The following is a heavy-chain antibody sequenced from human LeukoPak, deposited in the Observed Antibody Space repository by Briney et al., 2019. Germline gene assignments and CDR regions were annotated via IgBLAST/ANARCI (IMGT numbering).Heavy chain of an antibody. Sequence: TSETLSLTCTVSGGSISSYYWSWIRQPPGKGLEWIGYIYYSGSTNYNPSLKSRVTISVDTSKNQFSLKLSSVTAADTAVYYCARASPYYDLWSGYSPYFDYWGQGTLVTVSS. D-gene: IGHD3-3*01. CDR1: GGSISSYY. V-gene: IGHV4-59*01. J-gene: IGHJ4*02. CDR3: ARASPYYDLWSGYSPYFDY. CDR2: IYYSGST.